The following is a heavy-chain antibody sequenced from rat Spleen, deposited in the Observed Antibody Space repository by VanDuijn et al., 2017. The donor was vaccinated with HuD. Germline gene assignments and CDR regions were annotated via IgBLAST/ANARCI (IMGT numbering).Heavy chain of an antibody. D-gene: IGHD1-2*01. Sequence: EVQLVESGGGLVQPGRSLKVSCTASGFTFSNYGTHWIRQAPTKGLEWVASISPTGGSTYYRDSVKGRFTISRDNAKSTLYLQMDSLRSEDTATYYCARQSSSIPYYWYFDFWGPGTMVTVSS. V-gene: IGHV5-19*01. CDR1: GFTFSNYG. CDR2: ISPTGGST. J-gene: IGHJ1*01. CDR3: ARQSSSIPYYWYFDF.